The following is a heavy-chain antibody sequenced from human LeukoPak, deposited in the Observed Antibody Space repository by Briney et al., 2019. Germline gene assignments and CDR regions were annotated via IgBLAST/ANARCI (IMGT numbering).Heavy chain of an antibody. V-gene: IGHV1-69*13. CDR3: ARDRPRHYYGSGSYYVSFDY. CDR2: TIPIFGTA. CDR1: GGTFSSYA. Sequence: ASVKVSCKASGGTFSSYAISWVRQAPGQGLEWMGGTIPIFGTANYAQKFQGRVTITADESTSTAYMELSSLRSEDTAVYYCARDRPRHYYGSGSYYVSFDYWGQGTLVTVSS. J-gene: IGHJ4*02. D-gene: IGHD3-10*01.